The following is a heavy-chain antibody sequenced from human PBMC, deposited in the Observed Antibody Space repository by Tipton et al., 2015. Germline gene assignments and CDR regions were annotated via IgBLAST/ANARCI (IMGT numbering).Heavy chain of an antibody. V-gene: IGHV3-48*02. Sequence: AVSGFSLSSYSMTWVRQAPGKGLEWISYMSSGTTIFYADSVKGRFTFSRDIAKNSVYLQMNSLRDGDTAVYYCARDQGFYFDSWGQGTLVTVSS. CDR3: ARDQGFYFDS. J-gene: IGHJ4*02. CDR1: GFSLSSYS. CDR2: MSSGTTI. D-gene: IGHD2-15*01.